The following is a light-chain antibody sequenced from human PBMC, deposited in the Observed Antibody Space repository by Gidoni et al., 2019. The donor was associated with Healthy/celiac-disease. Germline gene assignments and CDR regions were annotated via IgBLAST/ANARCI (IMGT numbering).Light chain of an antibody. CDR3: QQYNNWPPFT. V-gene: IGKV3-15*01. CDR2: GAS. J-gene: IGKJ3*01. CDR1: QSVSSN. Sequence: ELVMTQSPATLSVSPGERATLSCRASQSVSSNLDWYQQQPGQAPRLLIYGASTRATGIPARFSVSGSGTEFTLTISSLQSEDFAVYYCQQYNNWPPFTFGPGTKVDIK.